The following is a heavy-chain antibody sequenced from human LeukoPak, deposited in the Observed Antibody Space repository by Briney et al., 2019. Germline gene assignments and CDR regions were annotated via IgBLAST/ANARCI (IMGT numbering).Heavy chain of an antibody. Sequence: GGSLRLSCAASGFTFSSYGMHWVRQAPGKGLEWVAFIRYDGGNKYYADSVKGRFTISRDNSKNTLYLQLNSLRAEDTAVYYCAKDGAWLRFDDWGQGTLVTVSS. J-gene: IGHJ4*02. D-gene: IGHD5-12*01. CDR1: GFTFSSYG. CDR3: AKDGAWLRFDD. CDR2: IRYDGGNK. V-gene: IGHV3-30*02.